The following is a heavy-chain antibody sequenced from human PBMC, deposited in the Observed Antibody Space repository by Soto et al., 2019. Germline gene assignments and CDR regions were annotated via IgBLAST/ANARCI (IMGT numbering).Heavy chain of an antibody. CDR1: GFTFSSYE. D-gene: IGHD3-22*01. J-gene: IGHJ4*02. CDR2: IRSSGRSI. Sequence: GGSLRLSCVGSGFTFSSYEMNWVRQAPGKGLEWVSNIRSSGRSINYADSVKGRFTISRDNAKNSLYLQMNSLRAEDTAVYYCTRVRDSNDYWGQGTLVTVSS. CDR3: TRVRDSNDY. V-gene: IGHV3-48*03.